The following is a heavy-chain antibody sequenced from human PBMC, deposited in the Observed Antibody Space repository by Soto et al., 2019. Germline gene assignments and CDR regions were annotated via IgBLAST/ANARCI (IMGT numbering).Heavy chain of an antibody. D-gene: IGHD1-26*01. J-gene: IGHJ6*03. CDR1: GFIFSNYA. V-gene: IGHV3-23*01. CDR3: ATFRGQYYHTYYMDA. CDR2: CGGGGST. Sequence: EVQLLESGGTLVQPGGSLRLSCAASGFIFSNYAMTWVRQAPGKGLEWVSYCGGGGSTYYADPVKGRFTCSRDNSKNTLFLQMNSLRAEDTAVYFCATFRGQYYHTYYMDAWGKGTTVTVSS.